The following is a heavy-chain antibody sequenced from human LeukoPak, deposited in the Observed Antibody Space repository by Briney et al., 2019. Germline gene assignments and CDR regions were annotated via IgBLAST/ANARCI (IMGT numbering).Heavy chain of an antibody. D-gene: IGHD3-10*01. J-gene: IGHJ5*02. Sequence: ASVKVSCKASGYIFTDYYVHWVRQAPGQGLEWMGWFNPDTGGTNSVQKFQGRVTMTGDTSLRTAYMELSRPTSDDTAVYYCVRDHVAIQWFGEGGFDPWGQGTLVTVSS. V-gene: IGHV1-2*02. CDR1: GYIFTDYY. CDR2: FNPDTGGT. CDR3: VRDHVAIQWFGEGGFDP.